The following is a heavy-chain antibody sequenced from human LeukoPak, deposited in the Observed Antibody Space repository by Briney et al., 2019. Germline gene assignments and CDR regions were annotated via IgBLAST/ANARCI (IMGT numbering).Heavy chain of an antibody. D-gene: IGHD1-1*01. V-gene: IGHV1-69*06. J-gene: IGHJ4*02. CDR3: ARGRTAANYFDY. CDR2: IIPIFGTA. CDR1: GGTFSSYA. Sequence: SVKVSCKASGGTFSSYAISWVRQAPGQGLEWMGRIIPIFGTANYAQKFQGRVTITADKSTSTAYMELSSLRSEDTAVYYCARGRTAANYFDYWGQGTLVTVSS.